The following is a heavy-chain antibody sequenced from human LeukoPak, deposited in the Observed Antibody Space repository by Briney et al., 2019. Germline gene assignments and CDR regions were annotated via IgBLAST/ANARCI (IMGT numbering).Heavy chain of an antibody. CDR1: GYIFSNHY. Sequence: ASVKVSCKTSGYIFSNHYIHWVRQAPGQGPEWMGIIRPSSGRADYTQKFQGRVTMTRGMSTTTVYMELTTLGSDDTAVYFCAREPPESYYFDYWGQGTLVTVSS. CDR3: AREPPESYYFDY. V-gene: IGHV1-46*01. D-gene: IGHD2/OR15-2a*01. CDR2: IRPSSGRA. J-gene: IGHJ4*02.